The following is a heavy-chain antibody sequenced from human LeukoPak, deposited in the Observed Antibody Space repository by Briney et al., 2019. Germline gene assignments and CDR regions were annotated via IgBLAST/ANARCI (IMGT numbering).Heavy chain of an antibody. CDR2: ITPNSGDT. D-gene: IGHD6-13*01. J-gene: IGHJ4*02. V-gene: IGHV1-2*02. Sequence: ASVKVSCKTSGYTFTDYYMHWMRQAPGQGLEWMGWITPNSGDTKFAQKFQGRVTMTTDTSISTAYMELSRLRSDDTAVYYCAREPAAAGMIRDYWGQGTLVTVSS. CDR1: GYTFTDYY. CDR3: AREPAAAGMIRDY.